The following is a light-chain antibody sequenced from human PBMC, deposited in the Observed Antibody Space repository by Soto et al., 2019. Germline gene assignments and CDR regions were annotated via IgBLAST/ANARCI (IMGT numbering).Light chain of an antibody. CDR3: CSYAGSYNLGV. J-gene: IGLJ3*02. CDR2: DVT. Sequence: QSVLTQPRSVSGSPGQSVTISCTGTSSDVGGYDFVSWYQQHPGKAPKLIIHDVTKRPSGVPDRFSGSKSGNSASLTISGLQAEDEADYYCCSYAGSYNLGVFGGGTKVTVL. CDR1: SSDVGGYDF. V-gene: IGLV2-11*01.